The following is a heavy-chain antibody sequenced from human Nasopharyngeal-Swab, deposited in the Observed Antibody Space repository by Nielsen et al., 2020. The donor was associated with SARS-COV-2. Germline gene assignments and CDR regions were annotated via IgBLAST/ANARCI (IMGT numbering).Heavy chain of an antibody. D-gene: IGHD3-9*01. V-gene: IGHV3-30-3*01. CDR1: GFTFSSYA. Sequence: GESLKISCAASGFTFSSYAMHWVRQVPGKGLEWVAVISYDGSNKYYADSVKGRFTISRDNSKNTLYLQMNSLRAEDTAVYYCARGKYYDIMTGYADAFDIWGQGTMVTVSS. J-gene: IGHJ3*02. CDR2: ISYDGSNK. CDR3: ARGKYYDIMTGYADAFDI.